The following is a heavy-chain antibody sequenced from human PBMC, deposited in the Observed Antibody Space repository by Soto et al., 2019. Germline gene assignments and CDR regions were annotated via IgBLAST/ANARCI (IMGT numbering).Heavy chain of an antibody. D-gene: IGHD6-6*01. V-gene: IGHV3-30-3*01. J-gene: IGHJ4*02. CDR2: ISYDGSNK. Sequence: GGSLRLSCAASGFTFSSYAMHWVRQAPGKGLEWVAVISYDGSNKYYADSVKGRFTISRDNSKNTLYLQMNSLRAEDTAVYYCARAARLDFDYWGQGTLVTVSS. CDR1: GFTFSSYA. CDR3: ARAARLDFDY.